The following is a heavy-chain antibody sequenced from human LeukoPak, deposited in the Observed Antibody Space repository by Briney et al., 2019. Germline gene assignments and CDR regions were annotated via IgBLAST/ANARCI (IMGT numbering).Heavy chain of an antibody. V-gene: IGHV3-30-3*01. Sequence: GRSLRLSCAASGFTFSTYAMHWVRQAPGKGLEWVAVISYDGSSKNYGGSVKGRFTISRDNPKNTVYLQMNSLRVEDTALYYCARGIFTGGTYYGYWGQGTLVTVSS. CDR3: ARGIFTGGTYYGY. CDR1: GFTFSTYA. J-gene: IGHJ4*02. D-gene: IGHD1-26*01. CDR2: ISYDGSSK.